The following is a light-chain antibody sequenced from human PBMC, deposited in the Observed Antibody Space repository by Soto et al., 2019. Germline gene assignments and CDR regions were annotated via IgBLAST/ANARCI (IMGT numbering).Light chain of an antibody. Sequence: QSALTQPASVSGSPGQSITISCTGTSSDVGGYNYVSWYQQHPGKAPKLMIYEVTNRPSGVSNRFSGSNSGNTASLTISGLRAVDEAGYYCSSYTSSSTRVFGGGTKLTVL. CDR1: SSDVGGYNY. V-gene: IGLV2-14*01. J-gene: IGLJ3*02. CDR2: EVT. CDR3: SSYTSSSTRV.